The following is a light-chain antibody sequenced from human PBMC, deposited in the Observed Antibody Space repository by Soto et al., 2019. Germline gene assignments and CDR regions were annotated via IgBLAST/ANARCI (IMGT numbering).Light chain of an antibody. Sequence: EIVMTQTPLSLSVTPGQPASISCKSSQSLLHSDGNTYSHWYVQKPGQPPQLLIYEVSNRFFGVPDRFSGSGSGTDFTLNISRVEAEDIGVYYCMHSIQLPITFGQGTRLEIK. CDR2: EVS. CDR3: MHSIQLPIT. V-gene: IGKV2D-29*01. CDR1: QSLLHSDGNTY. J-gene: IGKJ5*01.